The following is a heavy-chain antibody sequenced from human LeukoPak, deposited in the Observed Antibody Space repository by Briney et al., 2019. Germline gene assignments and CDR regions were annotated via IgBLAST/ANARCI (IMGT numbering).Heavy chain of an antibody. D-gene: IGHD3-22*01. CDR3: AKGSQNYYDSSGHDY. Sequence: GGSLRLSCAGSGFSFGSYAMSWVRQAPGKGLEWISTISGRGDSTYDAASAQGRFSISRDNSKNTLYLQMYTLRAEDTAVYYCAKGSQNYYDSSGHDYWGQGTLVTVSS. CDR2: ISGRGDST. CDR1: GFSFGSYA. J-gene: IGHJ4*02. V-gene: IGHV3-23*01.